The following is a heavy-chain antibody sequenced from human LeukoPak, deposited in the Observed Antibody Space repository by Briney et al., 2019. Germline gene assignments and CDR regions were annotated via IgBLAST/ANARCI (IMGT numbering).Heavy chain of an antibody. CDR3: IRLTALGTANDY. J-gene: IGHJ4*02. D-gene: IGHD6-13*01. V-gene: IGHV4-39*01. CDR2: AHYGVNT. CDR1: GDSISSNSYF. Sequence: PSETLSLTCTVSGDSISSNSYFWGWIRQPPGKGLEWIVSAHYGVNTYYNPSGKSRVTISVDTSKNQFSLKLTSVTAADTAVYYCIRLTALGTANDYWGQGTLVTVSS.